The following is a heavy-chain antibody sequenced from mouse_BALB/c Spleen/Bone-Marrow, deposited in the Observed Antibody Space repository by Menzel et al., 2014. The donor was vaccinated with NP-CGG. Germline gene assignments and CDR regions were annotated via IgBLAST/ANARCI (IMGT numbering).Heavy chain of an antibody. D-gene: IGHD2-2*01. CDR1: GYTFTDYA. CDR3: ARSGYGYDWFAY. Sequence: VQLQQSGPELVRPGVSVKISCKGSGYTFTDYAMHSVKQSHAKSLEWIGVISTYSGNTNYNQKFKGKATMTVDKSSSTAYMELARLTSEDSAIHYCARSGYGYDWFAYWGQGTLVTVSA. CDR2: ISTYSGNT. J-gene: IGHJ3*01. V-gene: IGHV1-67*01.